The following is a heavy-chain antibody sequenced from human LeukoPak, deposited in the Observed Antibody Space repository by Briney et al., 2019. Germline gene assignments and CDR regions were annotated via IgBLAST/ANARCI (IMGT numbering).Heavy chain of an antibody. CDR1: GFTFSDYY. CDR2: ISDTGNTK. Sequence: PGGSLRLSCAASGFTFSDYYMSWIRQAPGKGLEWVSYISDTGNTKYYADSVKGRFTISRDNTKSSLSLQMNSLRAEDTAVYYCANLGARVVSFDYWGQGTLVTVSS. CDR3: ANLGARVVSFDY. J-gene: IGHJ4*02. D-gene: IGHD2-2*01. V-gene: IGHV3-11*01.